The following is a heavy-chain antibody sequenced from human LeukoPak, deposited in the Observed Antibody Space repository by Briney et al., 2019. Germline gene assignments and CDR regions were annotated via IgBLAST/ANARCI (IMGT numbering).Heavy chain of an antibody. Sequence: GGSLRLSCAASGFTFSSYWMSWVHQAPGKGLEWVANIKQDGSEKYYVDFVKGRFTISRDNSKKTLYLQMNSLRAEDTAVYYCARLYGSGSYRDYSFDYWGQGTLVTVSS. V-gene: IGHV3-7*03. J-gene: IGHJ4*02. D-gene: IGHD3-10*01. CDR1: GFTFSSYW. CDR2: IKQDGSEK. CDR3: ARLYGSGSYRDYSFDY.